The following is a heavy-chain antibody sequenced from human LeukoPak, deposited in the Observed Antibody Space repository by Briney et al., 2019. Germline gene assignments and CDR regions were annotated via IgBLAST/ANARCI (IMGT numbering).Heavy chain of an antibody. CDR2: TWFDGSSE. V-gene: IGHV3-33*01. Sequence: GGSLRLSCATSGFTFSNFAMHWVRQTPGKGLEWVALTWFDGSSEYYADSVKGRFTISRDNSKNALHLQMNSLRSEDTGLYFCARDLGSGDHGLLVWGQGTLLTVSS. CDR1: GFTFSNFA. D-gene: IGHD2-21*02. J-gene: IGHJ4*02. CDR3: ARDLGSGDHGLLV.